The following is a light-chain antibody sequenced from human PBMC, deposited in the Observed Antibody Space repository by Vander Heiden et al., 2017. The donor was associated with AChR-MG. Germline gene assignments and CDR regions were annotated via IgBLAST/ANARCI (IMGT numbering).Light chain of an antibody. CDR3: QTYDGDHWV. CDR2: DDF. Sequence: FILTQPHSVSESPGKTVTISCTGSSDNIATTHGQWYQQRPGSAPTTVIFDDFQRPSGVPERFSGSIDKSTKSASLTISGLQTEDEAVYYCQTYDGDHWVFGGGTKLTVL. V-gene: IGLV6-57*02. J-gene: IGLJ3*02. CDR1: SDNIATTH.